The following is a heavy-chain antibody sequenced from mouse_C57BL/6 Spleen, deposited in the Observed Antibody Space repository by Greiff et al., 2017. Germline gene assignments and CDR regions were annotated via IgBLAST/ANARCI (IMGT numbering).Heavy chain of an antibody. J-gene: IGHJ3*01. Sequence: VQLQQSGPELVKTGASVKMSCKASGYTFTDYNMHWVKQSHGKSLEWIGYINPNNGGTSYNQKFKGKATLTVNKSSSTAYMELRSLTSEDSAVYYCAHYYGSSPFAYWGQGTMVTVSA. D-gene: IGHD1-1*01. V-gene: IGHV1-22*01. CDR3: AHYYGSSPFAY. CDR2: INPNNGGT. CDR1: GYTFTDYN.